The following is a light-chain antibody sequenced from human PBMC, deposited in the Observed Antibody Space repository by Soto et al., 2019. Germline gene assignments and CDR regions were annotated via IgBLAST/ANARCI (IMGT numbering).Light chain of an antibody. CDR3: QQYGGSPRT. V-gene: IGKV3-20*01. CDR1: QSINSF. Sequence: ESMLTQSPVTVSLSPGEGATLSCRASQSINSFLAWYQQRRGQAPRLLIHGASNRATGIPDRFSGSGSGTDFTLTISRLEPEDFAVYYCQQYGGSPRTFAQGTKVDIK. J-gene: IGKJ1*01. CDR2: GAS.